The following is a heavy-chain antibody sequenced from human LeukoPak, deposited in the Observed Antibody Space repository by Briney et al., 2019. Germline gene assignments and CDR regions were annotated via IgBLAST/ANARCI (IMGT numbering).Heavy chain of an antibody. CDR2: ISSNGGST. CDR1: GFTFSSYA. CDR3: ARGGYYGSGSYRAFDI. Sequence: PGGSLRLSCAASGFTFSSYAMHWVRQAPGKGLEYVSAISSNGGSTYYANSVKGRFTISRDNSKNTLYLQMGSLRAEDMAVYYCARGGYYGSGSYRAFDIWGQGTMVTVSS. D-gene: IGHD3-10*01. V-gene: IGHV3-64*01. J-gene: IGHJ3*02.